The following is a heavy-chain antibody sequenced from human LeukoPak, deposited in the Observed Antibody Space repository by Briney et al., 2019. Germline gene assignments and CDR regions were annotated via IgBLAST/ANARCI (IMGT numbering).Heavy chain of an antibody. V-gene: IGHV1-69*13. D-gene: IGHD3-22*01. CDR2: IIPIFGTA. J-gene: IGHJ4*02. Sequence: SVKVSCKASEGTFSSYAISWVRQAPGQGLEWMGGIIPIFGTANYAQKFQGRVTITADESTSTAYMELSSLRSEDTAVYYCARGRAYYDMPDYFDYWGQGTLVTVSS. CDR1: EGTFSSYA. CDR3: ARGRAYYDMPDYFDY.